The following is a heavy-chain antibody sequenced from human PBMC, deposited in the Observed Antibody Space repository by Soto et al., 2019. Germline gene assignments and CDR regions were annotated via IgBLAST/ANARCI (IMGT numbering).Heavy chain of an antibody. J-gene: IGHJ4*02. V-gene: IGHV3-21*01. CDR1: GFTFSSYS. CDR2: ISSSSSYI. CDR3: ARDRSSSWASTYFDY. Sequence: PGGSLRLSCAASGFTFSSYSMNWVRQAPGKGLEWVSSISSSSSYIYYADSVKGRFTISRDNAKNSLYLQMNSLRAEDTAVYYCARDRSSSWASTYFDYWGQGTLVTVSS. D-gene: IGHD6-6*01.